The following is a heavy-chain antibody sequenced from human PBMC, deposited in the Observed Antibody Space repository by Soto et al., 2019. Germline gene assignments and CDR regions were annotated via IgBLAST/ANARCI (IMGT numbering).Heavy chain of an antibody. Sequence: GGSLRLSCAASGFTFSSYAMHWVRQAPGKGLEWVAVISYDGSNKYYADSVKGRFTISRDNSKNTLYLQMNSLRAEDTAVYYCARDAGGSMSPYYYDSSGHYYFDYWGQGTPVTVSS. D-gene: IGHD3-22*01. V-gene: IGHV3-30-3*01. CDR1: GFTFSSYA. CDR2: ISYDGSNK. J-gene: IGHJ4*02. CDR3: ARDAGGSMSPYYYDSSGHYYFDY.